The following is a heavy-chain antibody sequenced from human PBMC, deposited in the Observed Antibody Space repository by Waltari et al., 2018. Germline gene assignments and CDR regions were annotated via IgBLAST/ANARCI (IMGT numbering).Heavy chain of an antibody. CDR2: IIPILGIA. D-gene: IGHD4-17*01. Sequence: QVQLVQSGAEVKKPGSSVKVSCKASGGTFSSSPISWVRQAPGQGLEWMGRIIPILGIANYAQKFQGRVTITADKSTSTAYMELSSLRSEDTAVYYCARAYGDYRTKNNWFDPWGQGTLVTVSS. V-gene: IGHV1-69*02. CDR3: ARAYGDYRTKNNWFDP. CDR1: GGTFSSSP. J-gene: IGHJ5*02.